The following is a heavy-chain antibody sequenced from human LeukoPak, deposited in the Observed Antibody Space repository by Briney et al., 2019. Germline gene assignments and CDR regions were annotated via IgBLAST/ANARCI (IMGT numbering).Heavy chain of an antibody. V-gene: IGHV3-11*01. D-gene: IGHD1-26*01. CDR1: GFTFSDYY. CDR3: ARDSFSGCSLDY. J-gene: IGHJ4*02. Sequence: PGGSLRLSCAASGFTFSDYYMSWIRQAPGKGLEWVSYISSSGSTIYYADSVKGRFTISRDNAKNSLHLQMKSLRAEDTAWYYCARDSFSGCSLDYWGKGTLVTIST. CDR2: ISSSGSTI.